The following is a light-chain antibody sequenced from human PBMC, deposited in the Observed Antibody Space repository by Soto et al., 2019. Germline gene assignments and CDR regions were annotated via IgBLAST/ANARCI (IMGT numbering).Light chain of an antibody. CDR3: SSYTSSSTRV. CDR1: RSDVGGYNY. Sequence: QSALTQPASVSGSPGQSITLSCPGTRSDVGGYNYVSWYQQHPGKAPKLMIYDVSNRPSGVSNRFSGSKSGNTASLTISGLQAEDEADYYCSSYTSSSTRVFGGGTKVTVL. CDR2: DVS. J-gene: IGLJ2*01. V-gene: IGLV2-14*01.